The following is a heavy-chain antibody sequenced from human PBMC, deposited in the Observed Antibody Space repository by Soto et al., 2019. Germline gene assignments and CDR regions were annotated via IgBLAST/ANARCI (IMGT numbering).Heavy chain of an antibody. CDR2: IYYSGST. V-gene: IGHV4-59*01. J-gene: IGHJ5*02. CDR1: GGSISSYY. Sequence: SETLSLTCTVSGGSISSYYWSWIRQPPGKGLEWIGYIYYSGSTNYNPSLKSRVTISVDTSKNQFSLKLSSVTAADTAVYYCARGYCSSTICYIWDNWFDPWGQGTLVTVLL. CDR3: ARGYCSSTICYIWDNWFDP. D-gene: IGHD2-2*02.